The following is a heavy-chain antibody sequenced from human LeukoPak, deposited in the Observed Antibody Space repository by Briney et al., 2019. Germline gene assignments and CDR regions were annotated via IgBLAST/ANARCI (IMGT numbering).Heavy chain of an antibody. CDR1: GYTFTSYG. CDR2: INPSGGST. D-gene: IGHD2-2*01. CDR3: ARESQLRRFDP. Sequence: ASVKVSCKASGYTFTSYGISWVRQAPGQGLEWMGIINPSGGSTSYAQKFQGRVTMTRDTSTSTVYMELSSLRSEDTAVYYCARESQLRRFDPWGQGTLVTVSS. V-gene: IGHV1-46*01. J-gene: IGHJ5*02.